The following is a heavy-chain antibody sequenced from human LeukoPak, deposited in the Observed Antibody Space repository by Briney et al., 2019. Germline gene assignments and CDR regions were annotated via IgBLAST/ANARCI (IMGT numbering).Heavy chain of an antibody. D-gene: IGHD3-22*01. Sequence: PGGSLRLSCAASGFTFSSYSMNWVRQAPGKGLEWVSSISSSSSYIYYADSVKGRFTISRDNAKNSLYLQMNSLRAEDTAVYYCARDTDYYDSSGYYYYVAYWGQGTLVTVSS. CDR2: ISSSSSYI. CDR1: GFTFSSYS. J-gene: IGHJ4*02. CDR3: ARDTDYYDSSGYYYYVAY. V-gene: IGHV3-21*01.